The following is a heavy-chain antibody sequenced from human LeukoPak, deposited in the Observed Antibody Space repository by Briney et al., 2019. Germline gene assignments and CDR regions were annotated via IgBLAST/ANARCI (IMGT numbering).Heavy chain of an antibody. V-gene: IGHV3-66*01. J-gene: IGHJ4*02. Sequence: GRSLRLSCAASGFTVSSNYMSWVRQAPGRGLEWVSVIYSSGSTYYADSVKGRFTISRDNSKNTLFLQMNSLRAGDTAVYYCARGTVTMVDYWGQGTLVTVSS. CDR1: GFTVSSNY. D-gene: IGHD3-10*01. CDR2: IYSSGST. CDR3: ARGTVTMVDY.